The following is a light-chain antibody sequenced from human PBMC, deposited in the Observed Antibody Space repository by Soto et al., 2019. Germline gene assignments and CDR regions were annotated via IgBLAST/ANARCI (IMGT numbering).Light chain of an antibody. CDR2: GAS. CDR3: QQYASSPQT. V-gene: IGKV3-20*01. CDR1: QSVTSSY. J-gene: IGKJ1*01. Sequence: EIVLTQSPGTLSLSPGERATLSCRASQSVTSSYLAWYQQKPGQAPRLLISGASRRATGIPDRFSASGSGTDFTLTISRLEPEDFAVYYCQQYASSPQTFGQGTKVDIK.